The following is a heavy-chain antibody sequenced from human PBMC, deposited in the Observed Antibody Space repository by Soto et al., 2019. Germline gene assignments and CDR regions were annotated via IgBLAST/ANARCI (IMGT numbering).Heavy chain of an antibody. CDR2: ISGSGGTT. CDR1: GFTFSSYA. CDR3: SKEPHSSSWHVVLDY. V-gene: IGHV3-23*01. Sequence: GGSLSLSCAASGFTFSSYAMSWVRQAPGKGLEWVSAISGSGGTTYYADSVKGRFTISRDNSKNTLYLQMNSLRAEDTAVYYCSKEPHSSSWHVVLDYWGQGTVVTVSS. D-gene: IGHD6-13*01. J-gene: IGHJ4*02.